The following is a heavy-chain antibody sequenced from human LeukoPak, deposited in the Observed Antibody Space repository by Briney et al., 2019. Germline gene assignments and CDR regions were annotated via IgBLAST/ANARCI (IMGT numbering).Heavy chain of an antibody. CDR1: GFRFSDYY. CDR2: ISGSGDNI. J-gene: IGHJ4*02. D-gene: IGHD3-16*01. Sequence: PGGSLRHSCAASGFRFSDYYMSWIRQAPGKGLEWISYISGSGDNIYYAGPVQGRFTISRDNSKNSLFLQLSSLTPEDTAVYYCARDGGHYHSENHYDVNYWGQGTLVTVSS. CDR3: ARDGGHYHSENHYDVNY. V-gene: IGHV3-11*01.